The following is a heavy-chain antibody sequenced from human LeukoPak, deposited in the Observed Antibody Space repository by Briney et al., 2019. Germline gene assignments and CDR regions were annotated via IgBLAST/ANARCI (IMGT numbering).Heavy chain of an antibody. CDR1: GITLSNYG. D-gene: IGHD6-13*01. J-gene: IGHJ4*02. Sequence: GGSLRLSCAVSGITLSNYGMSWVRQAPGKGLEWVAGISDSGGSTNYADSVKGRFTISRDNAKNSLYLQMNSLRAEDTAVYYCARTANFAAGYYIDYWGQGTLVTVSS. CDR2: ISDSGGST. V-gene: IGHV3-23*01. CDR3: ARTANFAAGYYIDY.